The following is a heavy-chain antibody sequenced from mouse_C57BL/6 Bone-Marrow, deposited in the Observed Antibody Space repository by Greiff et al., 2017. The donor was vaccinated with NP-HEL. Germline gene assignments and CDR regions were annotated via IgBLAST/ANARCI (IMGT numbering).Heavy chain of an antibody. Sequence: DVQLQQSGPELVKPGASVKISCKASGYTFTDYYMNWVKQSHGKSLEWIGDINPNNGGTSYNQKFKGKATLTVDKSSSTAYMELRSLTSEDSAVYYCARLTAQAFYAMDYWGQGTSVTVSS. V-gene: IGHV1-26*01. CDR2: INPNNGGT. CDR3: ARLTAQAFYAMDY. D-gene: IGHD3-2*02. CDR1: GYTFTDYY. J-gene: IGHJ4*01.